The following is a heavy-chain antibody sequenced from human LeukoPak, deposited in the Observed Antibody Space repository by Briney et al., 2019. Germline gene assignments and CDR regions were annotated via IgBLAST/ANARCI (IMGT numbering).Heavy chain of an antibody. V-gene: IGHV1-2*02. Sequence: ASVKVSCKASGYTFIDYYMHWVRQAPGQAPGQGLEWMGWIHPNSGGTNYAQKFQGRVTMTRDTSISTAYMELSRLSSDDTAVYYCARLAVGNDAWGQGTTVTVSS. CDR1: GYTFIDYY. D-gene: IGHD6-19*01. J-gene: IGHJ6*02. CDR2: IHPNSGGT. CDR3: ARLAVGNDA.